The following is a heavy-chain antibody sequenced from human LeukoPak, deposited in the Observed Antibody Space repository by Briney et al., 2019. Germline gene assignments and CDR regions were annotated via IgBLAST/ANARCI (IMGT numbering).Heavy chain of an antibody. J-gene: IGHJ4*02. CDR3: ARGYGGNSRGLDY. D-gene: IGHD4-23*01. V-gene: IGHV3-33*01. CDR2: IWYDGSKQ. Sequence: PGGSLRLSCAASGFRFSRFGMHWVRQAPGKGLEWVAVIWYDGSKQYYADSVKGRFTISRDNSKNTLYLQMNSLRAEDTAVYYCARGYGGNSRGLDYWGQGTPVTVSS. CDR1: GFRFSRFG.